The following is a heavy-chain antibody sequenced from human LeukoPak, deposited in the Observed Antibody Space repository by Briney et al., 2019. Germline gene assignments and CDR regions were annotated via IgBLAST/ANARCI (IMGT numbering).Heavy chain of an antibody. V-gene: IGHV3-20*04. Sequence: PGGSLRLSCAASGCSFGGYGMSWVRQAPGKGLEWVSGINWNGGSTGYADSVKGRFTIARDNAENSLYLQMNSLRAEDTALYYCARAYYGSRTYYYYYYYTDVWGKGTTVTVSS. CDR2: INWNGGST. J-gene: IGHJ6*03. CDR1: GCSFGGYG. D-gene: IGHD3-10*01. CDR3: ARAYYGSRTYYYYYYYTDV.